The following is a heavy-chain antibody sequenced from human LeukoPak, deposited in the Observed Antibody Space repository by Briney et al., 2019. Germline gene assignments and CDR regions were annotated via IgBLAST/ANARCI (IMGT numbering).Heavy chain of an antibody. J-gene: IGHJ4*02. CDR3: ARDHWGSEYYFDY. CDR1: GFTFSSYG. V-gene: IGHV3-30*03. D-gene: IGHD7-27*01. CDR2: ISYDGSNK. Sequence: GGSLRLSCAASGFTFSSYGMHWVRQAPGKGLEWVAVISYDGSNKYYADSVKGRFTISRDNSKNTLYLQMNSLRAEDTAVYYCARDHWGSEYYFDYWGQGTLVTVSS.